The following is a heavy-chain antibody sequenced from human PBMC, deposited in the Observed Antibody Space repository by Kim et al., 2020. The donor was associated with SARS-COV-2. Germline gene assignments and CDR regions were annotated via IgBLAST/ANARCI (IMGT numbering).Heavy chain of an antibody. V-gene: IGHV4-34*01. CDR3: ARRPAGIDS. J-gene: IGHJ4*02. CDR1: GGSFNGHY. D-gene: IGHD2-21*01. Sequence: SETLSLTCAVYGGSFNGHYWNWFRQPPGMGLEWIGEINHTGSTKYSPSLKSRVTLSVDTSKNQFSLNLRSVTAADTAVYYCARRPAGIDSWGQGTPVIVS. CDR2: INHTGST.